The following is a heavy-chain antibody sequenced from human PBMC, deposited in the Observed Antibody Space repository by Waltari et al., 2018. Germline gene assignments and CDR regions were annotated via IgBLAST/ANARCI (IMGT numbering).Heavy chain of an antibody. CDR2: IWQDVSVQ. J-gene: IGHJ4*02. D-gene: IGHD3-10*01. CDR1: GFPFSNYG. V-gene: IGHV3-33*01. CDR3: ARDWDDYASQRNERKGGFDR. Sequence: QVHLVQSGGGVVQPGRSLRLSCVASGFPFSNYGMHWVRRPPGKGLEWVAIIWQDVSVQYYGDSVKGRFTISRDNSMNTLSLQMNILRVEDTAIYYCARDWDDYASQRNERKGGFDRWGQGSLVTVSS.